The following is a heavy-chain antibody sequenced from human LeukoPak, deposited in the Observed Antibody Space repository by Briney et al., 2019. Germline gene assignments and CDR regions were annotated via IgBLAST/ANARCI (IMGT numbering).Heavy chain of an antibody. CDR1: GFPASSNY. J-gene: IGHJ4*02. V-gene: IGHV3-53*01. Sequence: GGSLRLSCAASGFPASSNYMAWVRQAPGKGLEWLSVIYSGGSTYHADSVEGRFTISRDNSKNTLSLQMNSLRAEDTAVYYCARVRWIRNNFAYYFDYWGQGTLVTVSS. CDR3: ARVRWIRNNFAYYFDY. CDR2: IYSGGST. D-gene: IGHD3-16*01.